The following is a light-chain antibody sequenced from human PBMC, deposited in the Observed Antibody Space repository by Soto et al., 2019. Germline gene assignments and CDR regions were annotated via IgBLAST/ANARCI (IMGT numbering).Light chain of an antibody. CDR1: QSVLHSSNNKNY. CDR2: WAS. Sequence: DIVMTQSPDSLAVSLGERATINCKSSQSVLHSSNNKNYLAWYQQKSGQPPKLLMYWASTRESGVPDRFSGSGSGTDFTLTISSLQAEDVAVYYCQQYYTTPRTFGQGTKVEIK. J-gene: IGKJ1*01. V-gene: IGKV4-1*01. CDR3: QQYYTTPRT.